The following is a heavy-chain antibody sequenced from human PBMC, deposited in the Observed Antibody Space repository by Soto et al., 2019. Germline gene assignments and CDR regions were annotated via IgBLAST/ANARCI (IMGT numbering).Heavy chain of an antibody. V-gene: IGHV4-59*08. J-gene: IGHJ6*03. D-gene: IGHD2-15*01. CDR1: GGSISSYY. CDR3: ARLVYCSGGSCYLGADYYYYYMDV. Sequence: PSETLSLTCTVSGGSISSYYWSWIRQPPGKGLEWIGYIYYSGSTNYNPSLKSRVTISVDTSKNQFSLKLSSVTAADTAVYYCARLVYCSGGSCYLGADYYYYYMDVWGKGTTVTVSS. CDR2: IYYSGST.